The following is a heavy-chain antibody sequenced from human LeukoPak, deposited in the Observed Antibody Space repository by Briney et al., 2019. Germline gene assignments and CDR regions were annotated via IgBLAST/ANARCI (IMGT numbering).Heavy chain of an antibody. Sequence: SGGSLRLSCEASGITFNNYWLHWVRQAPGKGLVRVSRVDTDGSGTIYADSVKGRFTVSRDNAKNTLYLQMISLRAEDTAVYYCARGGYSSGLDYWGQGILVTVSS. V-gene: IGHV3-74*01. CDR1: GITFNNYW. CDR3: ARGGYSSGLDY. D-gene: IGHD6-19*01. J-gene: IGHJ4*02. CDR2: VDTDGSGT.